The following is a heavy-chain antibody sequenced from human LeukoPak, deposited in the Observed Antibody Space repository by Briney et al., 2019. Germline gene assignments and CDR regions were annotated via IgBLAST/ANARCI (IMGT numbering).Heavy chain of an antibody. V-gene: IGHV3-23*01. Sequence: GGSLRLSCGASGFTFSSYAMSWVRQAPGKGLEWVSAISSSGGSTHYADSVKGRFTIYRDNSKNTLYLQMNSLGAEDTAVYYCAKRYYYDNSGLWDYWGQGTLVTVSS. CDR2: ISSSGGST. CDR1: GFTFSSYA. J-gene: IGHJ4*02. D-gene: IGHD3-22*01. CDR3: AKRYYYDNSGLWDY.